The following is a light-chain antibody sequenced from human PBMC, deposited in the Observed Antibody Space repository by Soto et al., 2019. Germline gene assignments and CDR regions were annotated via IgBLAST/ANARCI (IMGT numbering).Light chain of an antibody. J-gene: IGKJ1*01. CDR3: QQAFSAEWT. CDR2: TSF. Sequence: IQMTQSPSSLPAFVGPRFSIACRASQSIGTFLNWYQQKPGEAPNLLIHTSFTLYSGVPSRFSGTGSGTDFTLTSSSLQPEDFATYFCQQAFSAEWTFGQGTKVEIK. CDR1: QSIGTF. V-gene: IGKV1-39*01.